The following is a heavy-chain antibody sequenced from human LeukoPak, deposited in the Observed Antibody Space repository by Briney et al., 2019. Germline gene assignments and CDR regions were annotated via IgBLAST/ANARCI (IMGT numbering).Heavy chain of an antibody. Sequence: PGGSLRLSCAASGFSFNDAWMSWVRQAPEKGLEWVGRIKRKTDGGTTDYAAPVKGRFTISRDDSKTSLYLQMNNLKTEDTAVYYCTTDTRRVVVPKWGQATLVTVSS. V-gene: IGHV3-15*01. CDR2: IKRKTDGGTT. CDR3: TTDTRRVVVPK. J-gene: IGHJ1*01. CDR1: GFSFNDAW. D-gene: IGHD2-15*01.